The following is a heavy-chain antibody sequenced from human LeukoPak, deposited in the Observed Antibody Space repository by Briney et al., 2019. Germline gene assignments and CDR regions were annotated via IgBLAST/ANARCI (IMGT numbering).Heavy chain of an antibody. Sequence: SETLSLTCTVSGGSVSSSYWSWVRQPPGKGLEWIGYIYYSGGTNYNPSLKSRVTISVDTSKNQLSLKLSSVTAADTAVYYCARDSYSQSNFAYWGQGTLVTVSS. CDR3: ARDSYSQSNFAY. J-gene: IGHJ4*02. CDR1: GGSVSSSY. CDR2: IYYSGGT. V-gene: IGHV4-59*02. D-gene: IGHD1-26*01.